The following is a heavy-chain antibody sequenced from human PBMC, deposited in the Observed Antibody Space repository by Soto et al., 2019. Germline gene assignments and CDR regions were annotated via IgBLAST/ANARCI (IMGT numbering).Heavy chain of an antibody. J-gene: IGHJ4*02. D-gene: IGHD3-16*02. CDR1: GFTFSSYA. CDR2: ISGSGGST. CDR3: ARDRLRLGELSLIGYFDS. V-gene: IGHV3-23*01. Sequence: GGSLRLSCAASGFTFSSYAMSWVRQAPGKGLEWVSAISGSGGSTYYADSVRGRFSISRDNSKNTLYLQMDSLRPDDTALYYCARDRLRLGELSLIGYFDSWGQGTLVTVSS.